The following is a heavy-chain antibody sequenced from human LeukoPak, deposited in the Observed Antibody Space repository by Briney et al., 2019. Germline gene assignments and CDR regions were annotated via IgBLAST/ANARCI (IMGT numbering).Heavy chain of an antibody. V-gene: IGHV4-31*03. CDR1: GGSISSGGYY. CDR2: IYYSGST. D-gene: IGHD5-12*01. Sequence: SETLSLTCTVSGGSISSGGYYWSWIRQHPGKGLEWIGYIYYSGSTYYNPSLKSRVTITVDTSKKQFSLKLSSVTAADTAVYYCAREAIVATARAFDYWGQGTLVTVSS. J-gene: IGHJ4*02. CDR3: AREAIVATARAFDY.